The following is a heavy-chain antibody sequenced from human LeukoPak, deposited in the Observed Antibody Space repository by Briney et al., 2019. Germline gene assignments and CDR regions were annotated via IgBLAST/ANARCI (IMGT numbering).Heavy chain of an antibody. V-gene: IGHV1-69*13. CDR2: IIPIFGTA. CDR3: ASSDYSSSWYFHY. D-gene: IGHD6-13*01. Sequence: GASVKVSCKASGYTFTSYGISWVRQAPGQGLEWMGGIIPIFGTANYAQKFQGRVTITADESTSTAYMELSSLRSEDTAVYYCASSDYSSSWYFHYWGQGTLVTVSS. J-gene: IGHJ4*02. CDR1: GYTFTSYG.